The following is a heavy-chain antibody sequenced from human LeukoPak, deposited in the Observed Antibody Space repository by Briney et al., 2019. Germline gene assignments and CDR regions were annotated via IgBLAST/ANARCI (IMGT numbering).Heavy chain of an antibody. J-gene: IGHJ6*04. CDR1: GGTFSSYA. CDR2: IIPIFGTA. CDR3: ASCSPGPYYYYGMDV. Sequence: SVKVSCKASGGTFSSYAISWVRQAPGQGLEWMGGIIPIFGTANYAQKFQGRVTIAADKSTSTAYMELSSLRSEDTAVYYCASCSPGPYYYYGMDVWGKGTTVTVSS. V-gene: IGHV1-69*06. D-gene: IGHD2-15*01.